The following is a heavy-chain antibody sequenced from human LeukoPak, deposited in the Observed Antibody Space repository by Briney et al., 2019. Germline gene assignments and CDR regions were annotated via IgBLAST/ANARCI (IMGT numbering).Heavy chain of an antibody. CDR2: ISSSSSYI. V-gene: IGHV3-21*01. J-gene: IGHJ4*02. CDR1: GFTFSSYS. CDR3: ARRGYARGGDFDY. D-gene: IGHD2-2*01. Sequence: PGGSLRLSCAASGFTFSSYSMNWVRQAPGKGLEWVSSISSSSSYIYYADSVKGRFTISRDNAKNSLYLQMNSLRAEDTAVYYCARRGYARGGDFDYWGQGTLVTVSS.